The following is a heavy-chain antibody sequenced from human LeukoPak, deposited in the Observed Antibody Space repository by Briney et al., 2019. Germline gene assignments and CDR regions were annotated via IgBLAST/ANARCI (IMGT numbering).Heavy chain of an antibody. CDR3: VRGGESTWS. CDR1: GFTFSSYA. D-gene: IGHD2-15*01. J-gene: IGHJ5*02. CDR2: INNDGSGT. V-gene: IGHV3-74*01. Sequence: PGGSLRLSCAASGFTFSSYAMSWVRQAPGKGPVWVSRINNDGSGTTYADSVKGRFTISRDDAKNTLHLQMNSLRAEDTAVYYCVRGGESTWSWGQGTLVTVSS.